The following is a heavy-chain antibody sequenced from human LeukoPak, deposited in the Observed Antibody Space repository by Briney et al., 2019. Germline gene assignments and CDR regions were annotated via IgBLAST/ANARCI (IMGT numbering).Heavy chain of an antibody. CDR2: IYYSGST. J-gene: IGHJ1*01. V-gene: IGHV4-30-4*01. Sequence: PSETLSLTCTVSGGSISSGDYYWGWIRQPPGKGLEWIGYIYYSGSTYYNPSLKSRVTISVDTSKNQFSLKLSPVTAADTAVYYCARDYYDSSGMAEYFQHWGQGTLVTVSP. CDR1: GGSISSGDYY. CDR3: ARDYYDSSGMAEYFQH. D-gene: IGHD3-22*01.